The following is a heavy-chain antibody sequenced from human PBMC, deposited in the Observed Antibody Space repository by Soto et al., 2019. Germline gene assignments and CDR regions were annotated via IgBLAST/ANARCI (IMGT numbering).Heavy chain of an antibody. V-gene: IGHV3-23*01. D-gene: IGHD3-3*01. CDR3: AEGRRFLEWLNWFDL. CDR2: LIGSGGST. Sequence: EVQLLESGGELVQPGGSLRLSCAASGFTFSDFAMSWVRQAPGKGLEWVASLIGSGGSTYYADSVKGRFTISRDNPKNTLYLQMNSLRAEDTAIYYCAEGRRFLEWLNWFDLWGQGTLVTVSA. J-gene: IGHJ5*02. CDR1: GFTFSDFA.